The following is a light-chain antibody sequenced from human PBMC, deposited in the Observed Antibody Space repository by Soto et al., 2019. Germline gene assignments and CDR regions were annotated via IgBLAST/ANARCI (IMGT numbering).Light chain of an antibody. V-gene: IGKV3-20*01. CDR2: GAS. CDR1: QSVSSNY. Sequence: EIVLTQSPGTLSLSPGEIATLSCRASQSVSSNYLAWYQQKRGQAPRLLIYGASSRATGIPTRFSGSGSGTDFTVNISRLEPEDFAVYYCQQYDTSPRTFGQGTKVE. CDR3: QQYDTSPRT. J-gene: IGKJ1*01.